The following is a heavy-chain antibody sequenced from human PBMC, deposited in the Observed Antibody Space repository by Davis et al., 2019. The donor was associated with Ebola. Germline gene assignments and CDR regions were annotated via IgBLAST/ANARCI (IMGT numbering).Heavy chain of an antibody. CDR2: IYYSGST. CDR1: GGSISSYY. Sequence: PSETLSLTCTVSGGSISSYYWSWIRQPPGKGLEWIGYIYYSGSTNYNPSLKSRVTISRDTSKNQISLKLSSVTAADTAVYYCARQLDYYDSSGSEIWVRFDPWGQGTLVTVSS. CDR3: ARQLDYYDSSGSEIWVRFDP. V-gene: IGHV4-59*01. D-gene: IGHD3-22*01. J-gene: IGHJ5*02.